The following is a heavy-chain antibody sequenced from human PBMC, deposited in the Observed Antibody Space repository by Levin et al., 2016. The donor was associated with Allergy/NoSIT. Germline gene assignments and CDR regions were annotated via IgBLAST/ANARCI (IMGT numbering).Heavy chain of an antibody. V-gene: IGHV4-34*01. CDR2: INHSGST. Sequence: WIRQPPGKGLEWIGEINHSGSTNYNPSLKSRVTISVDTSKNQFSLKLSSVTAADMAVYYCARHTYNPFPIDFWGQGTLVTVSS. J-gene: IGHJ4*02. D-gene: IGHD1-1*01. CDR3: ARHTYNPFPIDF.